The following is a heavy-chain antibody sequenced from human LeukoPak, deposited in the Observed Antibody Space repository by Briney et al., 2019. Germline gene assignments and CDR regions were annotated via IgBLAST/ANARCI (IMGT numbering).Heavy chain of an antibody. CDR3: ARGRGLWYYYDSSGYRQYYFDY. J-gene: IGHJ4*02. CDR2: INHSGST. V-gene: IGHV4-34*01. CDR1: GGSISSYY. D-gene: IGHD3-22*01. Sequence: PSETLSLTCTVSGGSISSYYWSWIRQPPGKGLEWIGEINHSGSTNYNPSLKSRVTISVDTSKNQFSLKLSSVTAADTAVYYCARGRGLWYYYDSSGYRQYYFDYWGQGTLVTVSS.